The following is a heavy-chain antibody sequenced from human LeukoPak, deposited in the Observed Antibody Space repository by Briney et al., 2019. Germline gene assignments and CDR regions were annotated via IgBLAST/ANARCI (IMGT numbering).Heavy chain of an antibody. J-gene: IGHJ4*02. CDR2: IYHSGST. CDR1: GGSISSGGYY. CDR3: ASGGQWEPPAY. D-gene: IGHD1-26*01. V-gene: IGHV4-30-2*02. Sequence: SQTLSLTCTVSGGSISSGGYYWSWIRQPPGKGLEWIGYIYHSGSTYYNPSLKSRVTISVDRSKNQFSLKLSSVTAADTAVYYCASGGQWEPPAYWGQGTLVTVSS.